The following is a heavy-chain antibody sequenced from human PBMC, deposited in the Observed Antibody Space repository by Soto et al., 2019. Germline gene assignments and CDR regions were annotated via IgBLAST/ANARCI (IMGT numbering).Heavy chain of an antibody. Sequence: SLRLSCAASGFTFGSYSMTWCRRAPSNGLEGVSYISSSSSTIYYADSVKGRFTISRDNAKNSLYLPMNSLRDEDTAVYYCARVGWELPMDVSDPGTMLTVSS. V-gene: IGHV3-48*02. CDR3: ARVGWELPMDV. J-gene: IGHJ6*02. D-gene: IGHD2-15*01. CDR2: ISSSSSTI. CDR1: GFTFGSYS.